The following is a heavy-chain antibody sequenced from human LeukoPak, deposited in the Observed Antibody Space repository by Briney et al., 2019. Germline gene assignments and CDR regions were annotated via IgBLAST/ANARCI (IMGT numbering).Heavy chain of an antibody. Sequence: SETLSLTCTVSGGSISSGSYYWSWIRQPAGKGLEWIGSIYYSGSTYYNPSLKSRVTISVDTSKNQFSLKLSSVTAADTAVYYCARDRRIDSGYDSDAFDIWGQGTMVTVSS. J-gene: IGHJ3*02. CDR3: ARDRRIDSGYDSDAFDI. V-gene: IGHV4-39*02. CDR2: IYYSGST. CDR1: GGSISSGSYY. D-gene: IGHD5-12*01.